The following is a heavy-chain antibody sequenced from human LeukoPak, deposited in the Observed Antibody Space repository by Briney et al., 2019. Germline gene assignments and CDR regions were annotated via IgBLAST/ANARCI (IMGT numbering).Heavy chain of an antibody. D-gene: IGHD5-18*01. Sequence: SVKVYCKASGGTFSSYAISWVRQAPGQGLEWMGGIIPIFGAANYAQKFQGRVTITTDESTSTAYMELSSLRSEDTAVYYCARDQGYSYGQGASDWFDPWGQGTLVTVSS. CDR2: IIPIFGAA. CDR1: GGTFSSYA. CDR3: ARDQGYSYGQGASDWFDP. J-gene: IGHJ5*02. V-gene: IGHV1-69*05.